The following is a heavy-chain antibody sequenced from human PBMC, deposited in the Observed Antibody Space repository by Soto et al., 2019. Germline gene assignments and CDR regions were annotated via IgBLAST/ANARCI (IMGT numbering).Heavy chain of an antibody. J-gene: IGHJ4*02. D-gene: IGHD3-22*01. V-gene: IGHV4-39*01. Sequence: QLQLQESGPGLVKPSETLSLTCTVSGGSITNSVYYWGWVRQPPGKGLEWIGSIFYSGSTHYKPSLQSRVTISGDTSKNQFSLKLSSVTAADTAVYYCARTPDSSGYYFDYWGQGTLVTVSS. CDR3: ARTPDSSGYYFDY. CDR1: GGSITNSVYY. CDR2: IFYSGST.